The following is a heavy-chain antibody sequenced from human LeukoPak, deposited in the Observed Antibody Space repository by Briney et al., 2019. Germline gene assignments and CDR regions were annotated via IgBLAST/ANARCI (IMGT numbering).Heavy chain of an antibody. Sequence: NPSETLSLTCSVSGGSISSYYWNWIRQPAGKGLEWIGRIYSSGSTTYNPSLKSRVTMSVETSSNQFSLKLNSVTAADTAVYYCARSPLTSSGWYRADYWGQGTLVTVSS. CDR3: ARSPLTSSGWYRADY. CDR2: IYSSGST. CDR1: GGSISSYY. V-gene: IGHV4-4*07. J-gene: IGHJ4*02. D-gene: IGHD6-19*01.